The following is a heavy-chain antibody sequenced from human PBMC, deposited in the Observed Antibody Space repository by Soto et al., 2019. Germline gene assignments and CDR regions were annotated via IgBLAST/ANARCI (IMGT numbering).Heavy chain of an antibody. CDR2: ISSGGSST. D-gene: IGHD2-21*02. V-gene: IGHV3-11*01. CDR1: GFTFRDYY. Sequence: QEDLVESGGGLVKPGDSLRLSCEASGFTFRDYYMSWIRQAPGKGLEWVSYISSGGSSTFYTESVKGRFTISRDIAKNSLYLQMDYLKVEDTGVYFCARRGPLDNILAVPDYFALDVWGRGTTVIVSS. CDR3: ARRGPLDNILAVPDYFALDV. J-gene: IGHJ6*02.